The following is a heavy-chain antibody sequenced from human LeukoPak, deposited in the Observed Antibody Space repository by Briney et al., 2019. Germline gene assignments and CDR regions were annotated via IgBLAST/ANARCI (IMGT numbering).Heavy chain of an antibody. D-gene: IGHD3-22*01. CDR1: GFTFSSYA. J-gene: IGHJ4*02. V-gene: IGHV3-23*01. CDR3: ARHPYYYDSSGYSD. Sequence: GGSLRLSCAASGFTFSSYAMSWVRQAPGKGLEWVSAISGSGGSTYYADSVKGRFTISRDNSKNTLYLQMNSLRAEDTAVYYCARHPYYYDSSGYSDWGQGTLVTVSS. CDR2: ISGSGGST.